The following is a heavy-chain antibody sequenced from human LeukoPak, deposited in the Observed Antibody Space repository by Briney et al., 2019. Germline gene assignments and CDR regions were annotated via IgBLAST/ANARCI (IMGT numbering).Heavy chain of an antibody. CDR1: GFTFSSYA. D-gene: IGHD4-17*01. CDR3: ARDPQEEDYGDFRGFDY. J-gene: IGHJ4*02. CDR2: ISYDGSNK. Sequence: PGGSLRLSCAASGFTFSSYAMHWVRQAPGKGLEWVAVISYDGSNKYYADSVKGRFTISRDNSKNTLYLQMNSLRAEDTAVYYCARDPQEEDYGDFRGFDYWGQGTLVTVSS. V-gene: IGHV3-30-3*01.